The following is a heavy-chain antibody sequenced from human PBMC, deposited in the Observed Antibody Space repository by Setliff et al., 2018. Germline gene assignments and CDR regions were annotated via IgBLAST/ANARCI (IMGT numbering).Heavy chain of an antibody. CDR1: GGTFSSYA. CDR3: ARGNYYGSSGYSVDY. V-gene: IGHV1-69*05. CDR2: IIPIFGTA. Sequence: ASVKVSCKASGGTFSSYAISWVRQAPGQGLEWMGGIIPIFGTANYAQKFQGRVTITTNESTSTAYMELSSLRSEDTAVYYCARGNYYGSSGYSVDYWGQGTLVTVSS. D-gene: IGHD3-22*01. J-gene: IGHJ4*02.